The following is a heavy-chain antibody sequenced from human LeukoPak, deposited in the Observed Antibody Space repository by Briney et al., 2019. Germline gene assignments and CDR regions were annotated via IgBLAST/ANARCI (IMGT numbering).Heavy chain of an antibody. Sequence: GGSLRLSCAASGFTFSRYGMHWVRQAPGKGLEWVAFIWYDGSNKYYTDSVKGRFTISRDNSKNTLYLQMNSLRAEDTAVYYCAKRGTYYYGSGSTYYYYMDVWGKGTTVTISS. D-gene: IGHD3-10*01. CDR3: AKRGTYYYGSGSTYYYYMDV. CDR2: IWYDGSNK. J-gene: IGHJ6*03. CDR1: GFTFSRYG. V-gene: IGHV3-30*02.